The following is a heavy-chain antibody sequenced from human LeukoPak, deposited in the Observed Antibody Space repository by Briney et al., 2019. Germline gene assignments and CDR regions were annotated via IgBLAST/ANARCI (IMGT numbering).Heavy chain of an antibody. CDR3: AKSEQQLASFDY. Sequence: PGGSLRLSCAASGFTFSSYGIHWVRLAPGKGLEWVAVISDDGTRKYYADSVQGRFTISRDNSKNTLYLQMNSLRAEDTAVYYCAKSEQQLASFDYWGQGTLVTVSS. CDR2: ISDDGTRK. D-gene: IGHD6-13*01. J-gene: IGHJ4*02. CDR1: GFTFSSYG. V-gene: IGHV3-30*18.